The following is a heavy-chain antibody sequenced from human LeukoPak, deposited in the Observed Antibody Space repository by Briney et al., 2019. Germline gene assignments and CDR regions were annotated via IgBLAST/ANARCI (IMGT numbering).Heavy chain of an antibody. CDR3: ARSSGSSLWY. D-gene: IGHD1-26*01. Sequence: SETLSLTCAVYGGSFSGYYWSWIRQPPGKGLEWIGYIYYSGSTNYNPSLKSRVTISVDTSKNQFSLRLSSVTAADSAVYYCARSSGSSLWYWGQGTLVTVSS. CDR2: IYYSGST. CDR1: GGSFSGYY. J-gene: IGHJ4*02. V-gene: IGHV4-59*08.